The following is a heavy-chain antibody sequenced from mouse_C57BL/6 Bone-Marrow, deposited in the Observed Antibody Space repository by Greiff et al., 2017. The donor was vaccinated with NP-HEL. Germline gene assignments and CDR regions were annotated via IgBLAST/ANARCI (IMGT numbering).Heavy chain of an antibody. CDR3: ALYYGYDEGAWFAY. D-gene: IGHD2-2*01. Sequence: QVQLKQSGAELVRPGTSVKMSCKASGYTFTNYWIGWAKQRPGHGLEWIGDIYPGGCYTNYNEKFTGKATLTAAKSSSTAYMQFSSLTSEDSASYYCALYYGYDEGAWFAYWGQGTLVTVSA. CDR2: IYPGGCYT. J-gene: IGHJ3*01. CDR1: GYTFTNYW. V-gene: IGHV1-63*01.